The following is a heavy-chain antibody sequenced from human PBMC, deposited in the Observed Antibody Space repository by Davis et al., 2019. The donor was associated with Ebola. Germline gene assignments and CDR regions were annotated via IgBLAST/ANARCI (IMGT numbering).Heavy chain of an antibody. V-gene: IGHV1-2*06. J-gene: IGHJ4*02. CDR3: ARPKDKDWLLLDY. D-gene: IGHD3-9*01. Sequence: AASVKVSCKASGYSFTDYYMHWVRQAPGQGLEWMGRILPNSGVTNYAQKFQGRVTMTRDTSISTAYMELSRLRSEDTAVYFCARPKDKDWLLLDYWGQGTLVTVSS. CDR1: GYSFTDYY. CDR2: ILPNSGVT.